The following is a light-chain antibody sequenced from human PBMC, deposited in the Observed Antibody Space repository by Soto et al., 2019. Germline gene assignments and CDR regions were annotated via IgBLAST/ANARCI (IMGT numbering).Light chain of an antibody. CDR1: SSNIGSNT. J-gene: IGLJ2*01. CDR2: GNN. Sequence: QAVVTQPPSASGTPGQRVTISCSGSSSNIGSNTVNWYQQLLGTAPKLLIYGNNQRPSGVPDRFSGSKSGTSASLAISGLQSEDEADYYCAAWDDNLNGLFGGGTKLTVL. CDR3: AAWDDNLNGL. V-gene: IGLV1-44*01.